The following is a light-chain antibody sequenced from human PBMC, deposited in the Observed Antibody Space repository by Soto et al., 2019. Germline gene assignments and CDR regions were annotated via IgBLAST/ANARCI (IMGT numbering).Light chain of an antibody. CDR2: GAS. CDR1: QSVSSNY. V-gene: IGKV3-11*01. J-gene: IGKJ5*01. Sequence: EIFLTQSPDTLSLSPGDRATLSCRAIQSVSSNYLAWYQQKPGQAPRLLIYGASNRATGIPARFSGSGSGTDFTLTISSLEAEDSAVYYCQQRSNWPSITFGQGTLLEIK. CDR3: QQRSNWPSIT.